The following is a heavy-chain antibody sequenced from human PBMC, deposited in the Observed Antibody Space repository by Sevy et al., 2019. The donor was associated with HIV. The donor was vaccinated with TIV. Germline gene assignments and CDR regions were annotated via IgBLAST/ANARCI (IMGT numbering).Heavy chain of an antibody. CDR3: ATTSTPLYYYALDV. D-gene: IGHD1-26*01. V-gene: IGHV3-53*01. CDR2: IYSGEYT. CDR1: GFTVSSKY. Sequence: GGSLRLSCAASGFTVSSKYMSWVRQAPGKGLEWVSVIYSGEYTYYEDSVKGRFTISRGISKNTLNLEMNNLRAEDTAIYYCATTSTPLYYYALDVWGQGTTVTVSS. J-gene: IGHJ6*02.